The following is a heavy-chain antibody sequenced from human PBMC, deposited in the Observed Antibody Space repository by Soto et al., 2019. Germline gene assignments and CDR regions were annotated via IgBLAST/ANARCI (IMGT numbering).Heavy chain of an antibody. CDR2: IYSGGRT. D-gene: IGHD3-3*01. CDR3: ARDTYDDY. J-gene: IGHJ4*02. V-gene: IGHV3-66*01. Sequence: EVQLVESGGGLVQPGGSLRLSCAASGVTVSNNYMSWVRQAPGKGLEWASVIYSGGRTYYADSVKGRFIISRDSSKNTLYLQMNSLRAEDTAVYYCARDTYDDYRGQGTLVTVSS. CDR1: GVTVSNNY.